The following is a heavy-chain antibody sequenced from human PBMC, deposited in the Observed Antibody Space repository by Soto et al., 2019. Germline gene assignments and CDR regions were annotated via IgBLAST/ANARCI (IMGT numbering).Heavy chain of an antibody. D-gene: IGHD3-10*01. CDR3: ARSGRSCTENQCYTYFDY. CDR1: GGSFSNYY. CDR2: INHSGNT. J-gene: IGHJ4*02. Sequence: QVHLQQWGAGLLRPSETLSLTCAVYGGSFSNYYWTWIRQPPGKGLEWIGEINHSGNTISNPSLKSRFAISVDTSKNQFSLHLISVTAADTAVYYCARSGRSCTENQCYTYFDYWGQGTLVTVSS. V-gene: IGHV4-34*01.